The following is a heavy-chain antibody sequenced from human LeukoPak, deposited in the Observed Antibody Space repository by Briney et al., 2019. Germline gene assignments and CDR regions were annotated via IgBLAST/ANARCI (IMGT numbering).Heavy chain of an antibody. Sequence: GGSLRLSCAASGFTFSTYSMNWVRQAPGKGLEWVSSISSSSSYIYYADSVKGRFTISRDNAKNSLYLEMSSLRAEDTAVYYCARDPEHGDYYYYYYMDVWGKGTTVTVSS. D-gene: IGHD4-17*01. J-gene: IGHJ6*03. CDR1: GFTFSTYS. CDR3: ARDPEHGDYYYYYYMDV. CDR2: ISSSSSYI. V-gene: IGHV3-21*06.